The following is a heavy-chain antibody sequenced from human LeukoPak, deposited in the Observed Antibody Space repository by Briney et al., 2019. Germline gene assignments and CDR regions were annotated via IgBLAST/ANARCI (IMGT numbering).Heavy chain of an antibody. V-gene: IGHV3-48*01. CDR3: ARDTPMGAFGDYVRGPECFDP. D-gene: IGHD4-17*01. J-gene: IGHJ5*02. CDR1: GFPFSTYS. CDR2: ISSSRNVT. Sequence: PGGSLRLSCAASGFPFSTYSMNWVRQAPGKGLEWVSYISSSRNVTYYADSVKGRFTISRDNAKNSLYLQMNSLRAEDTAVYYCARDTPMGAFGDYVRGPECFDPWGQGTLVTVSS.